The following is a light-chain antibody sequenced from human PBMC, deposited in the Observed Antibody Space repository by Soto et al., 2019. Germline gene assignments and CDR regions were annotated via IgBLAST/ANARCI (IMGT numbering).Light chain of an antibody. CDR3: ATWADGLNSYV. J-gene: IGLJ1*01. Sequence: QSVLTQPASVSGSPGQSIAISCTGTSSDVGGYNYVSWYQQLPGKAPKLLISEVSNRPSGVSHRFSGSKSGNTASLTISGLQAEDEADYYCATWADGLNSYVFGTGTKLTVL. V-gene: IGLV2-14*01. CDR2: EVS. CDR1: SSDVGGYNY.